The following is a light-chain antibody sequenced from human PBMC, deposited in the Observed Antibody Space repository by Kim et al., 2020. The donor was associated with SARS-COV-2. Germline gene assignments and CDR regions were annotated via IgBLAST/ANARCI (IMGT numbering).Light chain of an antibody. CDR3: QQFGGSPPMYT. J-gene: IGKJ2*01. Sequence: EVVLTQSPGTLSLSPGERATLSCRASQSVSSSYLAWYQQKPGQAPRLLIFGASSRATGIPDRFSGSGSGTDFTLTISRLEPEDFAMYYCQQFGGSPPMYTFGRGTKLEI. V-gene: IGKV3-20*01. CDR1: QSVSSSY. CDR2: GAS.